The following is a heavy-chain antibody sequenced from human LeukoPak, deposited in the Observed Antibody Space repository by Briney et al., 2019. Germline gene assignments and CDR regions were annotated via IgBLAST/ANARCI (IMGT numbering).Heavy chain of an antibody. D-gene: IGHD3-22*01. CDR2: INHSGST. J-gene: IGHJ4*02. CDR1: GYSISSGYY. CDR3: ARGPYYYDSSGYDY. Sequence: SETLSLTCTVSGYSISSGYYWSWIRQPPGKGLEWIGEINHSGSTNYNPSLKSRVTISVDTSKNQFSLKLSSVTAADTAVYYCARGPYYYDSSGYDYWGQGTLVTVSS. V-gene: IGHV4-38-2*02.